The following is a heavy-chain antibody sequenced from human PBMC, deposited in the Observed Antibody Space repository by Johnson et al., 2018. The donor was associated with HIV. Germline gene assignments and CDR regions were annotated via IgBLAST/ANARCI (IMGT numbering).Heavy chain of an antibody. D-gene: IGHD3-10*01. CDR2: IYSGGST. J-gene: IGHJ3*02. CDR3: AKALRITMVQVYHRGGDAFDI. V-gene: IGHV3-66*01. CDR1: GITVSSNY. Sequence: VQLVESGGGVVQPGRSLRLSCAASGITVSSNYMTWVRQAPGKGLEWVSVIYSGGSTYYADSMKGRFTISRDNSKNTLYLQMNSLRAEDTAVYYCAKALRITMVQVYHRGGDAFDIWGPGTMVTVSS.